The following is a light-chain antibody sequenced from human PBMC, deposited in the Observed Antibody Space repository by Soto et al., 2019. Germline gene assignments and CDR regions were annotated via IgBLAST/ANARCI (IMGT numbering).Light chain of an antibody. J-gene: IGKJ3*01. V-gene: IGKV4-1*01. CDR1: QSVLYRSNNKNY. CDR2: WAS. CDR3: NQYYTTPLT. Sequence: DIVMTQSPDSLAVSLGERTTINCRSSQSVLYRSNNKNYLAWYQQKPGQPPKLLIYWASTRESGVPDRFGGSGSGTDFTLTISSLQPEDEAVYYCNQYYTTPLTFGPGTKVDIE.